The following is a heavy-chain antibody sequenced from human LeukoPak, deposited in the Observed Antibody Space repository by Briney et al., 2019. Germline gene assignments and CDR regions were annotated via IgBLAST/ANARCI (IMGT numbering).Heavy chain of an antibody. D-gene: IGHD3-10*01. Sequence: SETLSLTCTVSGGSISSYYWSWIRQPPGKGLEWIGYIYYSGSTNYNPSLKSRVTISVDTSKNQFSLKLSSVTAADTAVYYCARAHITMVPGYYYGMDVWGQGTTVTVSS. V-gene: IGHV4-59*01. CDR3: ARAHITMVPGYYYGMDV. CDR2: IYYSGST. J-gene: IGHJ6*02. CDR1: GGSISSYY.